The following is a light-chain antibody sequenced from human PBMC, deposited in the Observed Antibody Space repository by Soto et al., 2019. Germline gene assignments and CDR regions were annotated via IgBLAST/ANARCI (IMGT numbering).Light chain of an antibody. CDR2: GAS. J-gene: IGKJ5*01. Sequence: DMVLTQSPGTLSLSPGERATLSCRASQSVRNSYLAWYQRKPGQAPRLLMSGASSRSTGIPDRFSGNGSGTDFTLTISRLEPEDFAVYYCQQYGNSPQITFGQGTRLEIK. V-gene: IGKV3-20*01. CDR3: QQYGNSPQIT. CDR1: QSVRNSY.